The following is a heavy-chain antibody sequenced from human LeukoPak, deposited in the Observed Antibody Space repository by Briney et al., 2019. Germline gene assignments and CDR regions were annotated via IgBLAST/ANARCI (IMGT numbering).Heavy chain of an antibody. V-gene: IGHV4-39*07. Sequence: SETLSLTCTVSGGSISSSSYSWGWIRQPPGRGLEWIGNIYYSGSTYYNQSLESRITITVNTYKNQYSLKLTSVTAADTAVYYCARVRIAYGSSWYLDYWGQGALVTVSS. J-gene: IGHJ4*02. D-gene: IGHD6-13*01. CDR1: GGSISSSSYS. CDR2: IYYSGST. CDR3: ARVRIAYGSSWYLDY.